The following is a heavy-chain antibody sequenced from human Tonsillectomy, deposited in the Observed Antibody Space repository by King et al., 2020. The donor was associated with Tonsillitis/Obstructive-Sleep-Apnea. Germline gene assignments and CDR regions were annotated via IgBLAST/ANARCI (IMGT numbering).Heavy chain of an antibody. J-gene: IGHJ3*02. CDR3: ARGGMGTISPAFDI. D-gene: IGHD5-24*01. V-gene: IGHV3-30*04. CDR1: GVTFRHYA. Sequence: VQLVESGGGVVQPGRSRRLSCVASGVTFRHYAMHWVRQSPGKGLEWAALISYDGSDKYYADSVKGRFTVSRDNSKNTLYLQMNFLRPEDTAVYYCARGGMGTISPAFDIWGQGTMLTVPS. CDR2: ISYDGSDK.